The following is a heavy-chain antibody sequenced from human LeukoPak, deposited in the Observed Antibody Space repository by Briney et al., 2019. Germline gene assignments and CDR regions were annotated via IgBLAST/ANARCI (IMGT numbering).Heavy chain of an antibody. CDR1: GFTFSSYA. Sequence: GGSLRLSCAASGFTFSSYAMSWVRQAPGKGLEWVSAISGSGGSTYYADSVKGRFTISRDNSKNTLYLQMNSLRAEDTAVYYCARARVLVVVIDYFDYWGQGTLVTVSS. V-gene: IGHV3-23*01. D-gene: IGHD3-22*01. CDR3: ARARVLVVVIDYFDY. J-gene: IGHJ4*02. CDR2: ISGSGGST.